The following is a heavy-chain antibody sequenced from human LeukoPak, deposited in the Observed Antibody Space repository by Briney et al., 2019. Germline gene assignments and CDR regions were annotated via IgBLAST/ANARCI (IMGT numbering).Heavy chain of an antibody. J-gene: IGHJ4*02. CDR3: ARGGYYYDSSGYFGFYSFDY. V-gene: IGHV4-30-2*01. CDR1: GGPISSGGYS. CDR2: IYHSGST. Sequence: PSETLSLTCAVSGGPISSGGYSWSWIRQPPGKGLEWIGYIYHSGSTYYNPSLKSRVTISVDRSKNQFSLKLSSVTAADTAVYYCARGGYYYDSSGYFGFYSFDYWGQGTLVTVSS. D-gene: IGHD3-22*01.